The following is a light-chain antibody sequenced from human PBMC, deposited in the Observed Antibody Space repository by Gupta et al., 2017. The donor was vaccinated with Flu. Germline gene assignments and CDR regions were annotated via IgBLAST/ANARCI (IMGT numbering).Light chain of an antibody. Sequence: VTPGEPASVSSRSSKSRLHASGYNCLDWYVQKPGQSPQLLISLASRRATGVPDRFSGSGSGTDFTLKISTVETEDVGTYYCMQSLQPPPTFGQGTKLEIK. CDR2: LAS. V-gene: IGKV2-28*01. J-gene: IGKJ2*01. CDR1: KSRLHASGYNC. CDR3: MQSLQPPPT.